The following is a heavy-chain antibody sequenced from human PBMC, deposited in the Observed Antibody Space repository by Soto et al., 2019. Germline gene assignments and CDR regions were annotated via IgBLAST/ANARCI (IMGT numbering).Heavy chain of an antibody. CDR3: ARGGTPIEY. D-gene: IGHD3-16*01. CDR1: GYTFTNFG. V-gene: IGHV1-18*01. J-gene: IGHJ4*02. CDR2: ISAYNGNT. Sequence: QVQLVQSGAEVKKPGASVKVSCKASGYTFTNFGISWVRQAPGQGLEWRGWISAYNGNTNYAQKFQGRVTMTTDTSTSTCYMEVRSLRFGDTAVYYCARGGTPIEYWGQGTLVTVSS.